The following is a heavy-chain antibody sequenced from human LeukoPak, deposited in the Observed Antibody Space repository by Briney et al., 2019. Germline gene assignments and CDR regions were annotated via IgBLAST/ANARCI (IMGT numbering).Heavy chain of an antibody. Sequence: GGSLRLPCAASGFTFSSYSMNWVRQAPGKGLEWVSSISSSSSYIYYADSVKGRFTISRDNAKNSLYLQMNSLRAEDTAVYYCARDVWPYSSSTEGHYMDVWGKGTTVTVSS. CDR3: ARDVWPYSSSTEGHYMDV. J-gene: IGHJ6*03. D-gene: IGHD6-13*01. CDR2: ISSSSSYI. CDR1: GFTFSSYS. V-gene: IGHV3-21*01.